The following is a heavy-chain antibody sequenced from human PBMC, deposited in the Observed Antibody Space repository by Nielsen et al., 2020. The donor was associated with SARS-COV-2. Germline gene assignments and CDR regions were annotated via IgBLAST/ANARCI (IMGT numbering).Heavy chain of an antibody. Sequence: SETLSLTCTVSGGSISSYYWSWIRQPPGKGLEWIGEINHSGSTYYNPSLKSRVTISVDTSKNQFSLKLSSVTAADTAVYYCARHWDRLRLGELSPPFDYWGQGTLVTVSS. D-gene: IGHD3-16*02. CDR3: ARHWDRLRLGELSPPFDY. CDR2: INHSGST. V-gene: IGHV4-34*01. CDR1: GGSISSYY. J-gene: IGHJ4*02.